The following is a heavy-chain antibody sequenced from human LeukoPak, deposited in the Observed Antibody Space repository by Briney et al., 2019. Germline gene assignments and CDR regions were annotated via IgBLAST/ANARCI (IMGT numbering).Heavy chain of an antibody. CDR2: IYYSGST. CDR1: GGSISSGDYY. CDR3: ARVHRGYDFWSGPGGHYFDC. J-gene: IGHJ4*02. D-gene: IGHD3-3*01. V-gene: IGHV4-30-4*08. Sequence: SSETLSLTCTVSGGSISSGDYYWSWIRQPPGKGLEWIGYIYYSGSTYYNPSLKSRVTISVDTSKNQFSLKLSSVTAADTAVYYCARVHRGYDFWSGPGGHYFDCWGQGTLVTVSS.